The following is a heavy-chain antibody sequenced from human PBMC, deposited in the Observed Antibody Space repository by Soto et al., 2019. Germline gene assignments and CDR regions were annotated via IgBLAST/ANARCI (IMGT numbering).Heavy chain of an antibody. CDR1: GFSLTTSGVG. D-gene: IGHD3-3*01. CDR3: AHRVLRTVFGLVTTTATYFDF. Sequence: QITLNESGPTQVKPRQTLTLTCTFSGFSLTTSGVGVGWIRQSPGKAPEWFALIYWDDDKRYSPSLKSRLTITKDTSKNQVVLTMADLDPADTATYYCAHRVLRTVFGLVTTTATYFDFWGQGTPVAVSS. V-gene: IGHV2-5*02. CDR2: IYWDDDK. J-gene: IGHJ4*02.